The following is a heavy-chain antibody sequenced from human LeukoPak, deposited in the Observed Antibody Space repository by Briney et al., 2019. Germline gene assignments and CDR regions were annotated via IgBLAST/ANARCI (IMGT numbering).Heavy chain of an antibody. D-gene: IGHD6-19*01. V-gene: IGHV3-7*03. J-gene: IGHJ3*02. CDR3: ARATLHSGWYYMPFDI. CDR2: IKQDESEK. Sequence: GGSLRLSCAASEFTFSNYWMSWVRQAPGKGLEWVANIKQDESEKYYVDSVKGRFTISRDNAKSSVFLQMNSLRTEDTAVYYCARATLHSGWYYMPFDIWGQGTMVTVSS. CDR1: EFTFSNYW.